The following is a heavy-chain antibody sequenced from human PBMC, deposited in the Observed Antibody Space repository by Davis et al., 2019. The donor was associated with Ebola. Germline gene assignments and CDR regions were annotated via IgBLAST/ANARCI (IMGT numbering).Heavy chain of an antibody. Sequence: SETLSLTCSVSGGSISSYYWSWIRQPPGKGLEWIGYIYYSGSTNYNPSLKSRVTISVDTSKNQFSLKLSSVTAADTAVYYCARAPGYQLLYRYFQHWGQGTLVIVSS. CDR3: ARAPGYQLLYRYFQH. V-gene: IGHV4-59*01. CDR1: GGSISSYY. CDR2: IYYSGST. J-gene: IGHJ1*01. D-gene: IGHD2-2*02.